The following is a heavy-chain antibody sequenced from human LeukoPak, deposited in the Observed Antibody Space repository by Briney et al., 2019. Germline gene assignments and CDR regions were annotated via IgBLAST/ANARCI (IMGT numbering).Heavy chain of an antibody. CDR2: INPDGTTT. Sequence: GGSLRLSCAASGFTFSTYWMHWVRQAPGKGLVWVSRINPDGTTTSYADSVKGRFTISRDNAKNSLYLQMNSLRADDTAVYYCARVAGDDAFDIWGQGTMVTVSS. D-gene: IGHD1-26*01. V-gene: IGHV3-74*01. CDR1: GFTFSTYW. CDR3: ARVAGDDAFDI. J-gene: IGHJ3*02.